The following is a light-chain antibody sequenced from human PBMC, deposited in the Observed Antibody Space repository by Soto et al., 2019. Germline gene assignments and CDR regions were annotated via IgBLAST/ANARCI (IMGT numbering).Light chain of an antibody. CDR3: QQYHTSSIT. CDR2: AAS. V-gene: IGKV1-9*01. J-gene: IGKJ5*01. Sequence: EIQLTQSPSFLSASVGERVTLTCRASQGISSYLAWYQQKPGKAPKLLIYAASTLQSGVPSRFSGSGSGTEFTLTIDRLQPDDFATYYCQQYHTSSITFGQGTQLEIK. CDR1: QGISSY.